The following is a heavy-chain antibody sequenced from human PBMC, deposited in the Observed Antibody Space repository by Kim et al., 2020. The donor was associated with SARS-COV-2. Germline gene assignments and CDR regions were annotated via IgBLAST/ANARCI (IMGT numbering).Heavy chain of an antibody. Sequence: GGSLRLSCAASGFTFSSYGMHWVRQAPGKGLEWVAVIWYDGSNKYYADSVKGRFTISRDNSKNTLYLQMNSLRADDTAVYYCARAHQFITMVRGVPSEDYYYGMDVCGQGTTVTVSS. CDR1: GFTFSSYG. J-gene: IGHJ6*02. CDR3: ARAHQFITMVRGVPSEDYYYGMDV. D-gene: IGHD3-10*01. V-gene: IGHV3-33*01. CDR2: IWYDGSNK.